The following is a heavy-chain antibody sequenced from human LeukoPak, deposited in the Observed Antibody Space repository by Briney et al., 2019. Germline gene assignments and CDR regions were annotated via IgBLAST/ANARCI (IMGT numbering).Heavy chain of an antibody. CDR3: ARDVGAKIVFDI. J-gene: IGHJ3*02. Sequence: SVKVSCKASGGTFSSYAISWVRQAPGQGLEWMGGIIPIFGTANYAQKFQGRVTITADKSTSTAYMELSSLRSEDAAVYYCARDVGAKIVFDIWGQGTMVTVSS. V-gene: IGHV1-69*06. CDR2: IIPIFGTA. CDR1: GGTFSSYA. D-gene: IGHD1-26*01.